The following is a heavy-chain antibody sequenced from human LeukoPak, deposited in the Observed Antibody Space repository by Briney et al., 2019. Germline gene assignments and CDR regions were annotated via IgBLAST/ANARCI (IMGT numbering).Heavy chain of an antibody. CDR2: IKQDGSER. V-gene: IGHV3-7*01. CDR1: GFTFSSSW. D-gene: IGHD3-16*01. Sequence: GGSLRLSCSASGFTFSSSWMSWVRQAPGKGLEWVANIKQDGSERYYVDSVKGRFTISRDNAENSLYLQMNSLRVEDTAVYYCARGGGGVDYWGQGTLVTVSS. J-gene: IGHJ4*02. CDR3: ARGGGGVDY.